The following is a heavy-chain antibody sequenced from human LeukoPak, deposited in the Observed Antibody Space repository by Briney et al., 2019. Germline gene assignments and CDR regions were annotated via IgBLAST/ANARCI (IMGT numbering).Heavy chain of an antibody. CDR1: RFTLSYYW. Sequence: GGSLRLSCGASRFTLSYYWMPWVRQAPGKGLEWVGNIKQDGSGKYYADSVKGRFTISRDNARNSLYLQMNSLRAEDTALYYCARVRGDYDFDYWGQGTLVTVSS. J-gene: IGHJ4*02. D-gene: IGHD4-17*01. CDR2: IKQDGSGK. V-gene: IGHV3-7*05. CDR3: ARVRGDYDFDY.